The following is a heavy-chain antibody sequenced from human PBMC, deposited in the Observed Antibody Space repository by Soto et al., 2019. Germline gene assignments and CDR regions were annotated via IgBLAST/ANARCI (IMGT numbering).Heavy chain of an antibody. V-gene: IGHV3-23*01. CDR3: AKGGRYYYYMDV. J-gene: IGHJ6*03. Sequence: GGSLRLSCAASGVTFSSYAMSWVRQAPGKGLEWVSAISGSGGSTYYADSVKGRFTISRDNSKNTLYLQMNSLRAEDTAVYYCAKGGRYYYYMDVWGKGTTVTVSS. CDR1: GVTFSSYA. CDR2: ISGSGGST.